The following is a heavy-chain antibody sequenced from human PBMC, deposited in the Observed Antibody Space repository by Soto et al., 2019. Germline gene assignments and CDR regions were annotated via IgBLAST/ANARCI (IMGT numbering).Heavy chain of an antibody. CDR1: GYTFTNFW. J-gene: IGHJ4*02. V-gene: IGHV5-51*01. CDR3: TRREGGLVDY. D-gene: IGHD2-15*01. CDR2: ICPGDSET. Sequence: GASLKISCKASGYTFTNFWIGWVRQMPGKGLEWMGIICPGDSETRYSPSFQGQVTFSVDKSINTAYLQWSNLKASDTATYYCTRREGGLVDYWGQGTLVTVSS.